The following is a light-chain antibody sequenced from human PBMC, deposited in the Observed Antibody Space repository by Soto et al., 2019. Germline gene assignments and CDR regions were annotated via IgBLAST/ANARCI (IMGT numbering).Light chain of an antibody. Sequence: EIVLTQSPGTLSLSPGERATLSCRASQSVSSSYLAWYQQKPGQAPRLLIYGASSRATGIPDRFSGSGSGTDFTLTISRLEPEDFAVYYCQQYGNSPIRFGPGTKVDIK. CDR1: QSVSSSY. CDR3: QQYGNSPIR. CDR2: GAS. J-gene: IGKJ3*01. V-gene: IGKV3-20*01.